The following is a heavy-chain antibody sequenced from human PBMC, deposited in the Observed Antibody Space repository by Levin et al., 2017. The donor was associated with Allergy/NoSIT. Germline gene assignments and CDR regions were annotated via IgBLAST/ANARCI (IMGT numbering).Heavy chain of an antibody. V-gene: IGHV1-3*01. CDR3: ARDRTVTTRVYYYYYMDV. D-gene: IGHD4-11*01. J-gene: IGHJ6*03. Sequence: GESLKISCKASGYTFTSYAMHWVRQAPGQRLEWMGWINAGNGNTKYSQKFQGRVTITRDTSASTAYMELSSLRSEDTAVYYCARDRTVTTRVYYYYYMDVWGKGTTVTVSS. CDR2: INAGNGNT. CDR1: GYTFTSYA.